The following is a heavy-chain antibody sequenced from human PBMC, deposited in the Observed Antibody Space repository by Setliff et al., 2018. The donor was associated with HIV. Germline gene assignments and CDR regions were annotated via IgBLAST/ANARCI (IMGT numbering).Heavy chain of an antibody. CDR3: ARGRDYYGSGSYYPLGY. CDR1: GGSFTGYY. D-gene: IGHD3-10*01. CDR2: INHSGSA. Sequence: KTSETLSLTCAVYGGSFTGYYWTWIRQPPGKGLEWIGEINHSGSADYSPSLKSRVTISIDTSKNQFSLKLSSVTAADTAIYYCARGRDYYGSGSYYPLGYWGQGTLVTVSS. V-gene: IGHV4-34*01. J-gene: IGHJ4*02.